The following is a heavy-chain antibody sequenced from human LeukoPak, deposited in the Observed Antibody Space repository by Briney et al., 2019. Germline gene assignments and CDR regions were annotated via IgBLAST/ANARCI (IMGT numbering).Heavy chain of an antibody. Sequence: ASVKVSCKASGYTFTSYDINWVRQATGQGLEWMGWMNPDSGNTGYAQKFQGRVTMTRNTSISTAYMELSSLRSEDTAVYYCARGYCSSTSCPRGGWFDPWGQGTLVTVSS. CDR3: ARGYCSSTSCPRGGWFDP. V-gene: IGHV1-8*01. J-gene: IGHJ5*02. D-gene: IGHD2-2*01. CDR1: GYTFTSYD. CDR2: MNPDSGNT.